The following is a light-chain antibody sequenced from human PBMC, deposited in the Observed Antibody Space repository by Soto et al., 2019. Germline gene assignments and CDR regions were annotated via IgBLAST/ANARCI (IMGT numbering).Light chain of an antibody. V-gene: IGLV1-47*01. CDR3: AAWDDSLSVVV. J-gene: IGLJ2*01. CDR2: RTA. CDR1: SSNIGTNF. Sequence: QSVVTQPPSASGTPGQRVTISSSGSSSNIGTNFVYWYQHLPGTAPKLLIYRTAQRPSGVPDRFSGSKSGTSASLAISGLRSEDEADYFCAAWDDSLSVVVFGGGTKLTVL.